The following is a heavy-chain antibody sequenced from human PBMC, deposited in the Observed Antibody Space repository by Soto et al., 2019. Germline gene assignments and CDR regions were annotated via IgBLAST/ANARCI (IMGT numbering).Heavy chain of an antibody. CDR3: ARGEWLDY. D-gene: IGHD3-9*01. Sequence: QVQLVQSGAEVKKPGASVKVSCKASGYAFTSYGINWVRQAPGQGLEWMGRISAYNGNTNNAQKRQGRVTMTADTSTSKFYMELSSLRSDDTAVYYCARGEWLDYWCQGALVTVSS. CDR2: ISAYNGNT. J-gene: IGHJ4*02. CDR1: GYAFTSYG. V-gene: IGHV1-18*01.